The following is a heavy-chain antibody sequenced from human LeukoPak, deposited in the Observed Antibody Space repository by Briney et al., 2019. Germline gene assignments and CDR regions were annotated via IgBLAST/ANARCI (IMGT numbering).Heavy chain of an antibody. D-gene: IGHD3-22*01. J-gene: IGHJ3*02. V-gene: IGHV1-46*01. CDR1: GYTFTGYY. Sequence: ASVKVSCKASGYTFTGYYMHWVRQAPGQGLEWMGIISPSGGSTSYAQKFQGRVTMTRDTSTSTVYMELSSLRSEDTAVYYCARATGYYDSSGYNDAFDIWGQGTMVTVSS. CDR3: ARATGYYDSSGYNDAFDI. CDR2: ISPSGGST.